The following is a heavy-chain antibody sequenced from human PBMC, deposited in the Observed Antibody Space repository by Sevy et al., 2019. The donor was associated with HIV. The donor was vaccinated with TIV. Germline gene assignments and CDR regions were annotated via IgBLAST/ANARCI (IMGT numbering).Heavy chain of an antibody. Sequence: GGSLRLSCAASGYTFNNAWMSWVRQAPGKGLEWLGRIKSKTDGGSAEYASPVKGRFTISRDDSKSMLYLQMNRLRTEYTGVYYCTGATVFGATWFDPWGQGALVTVSS. V-gene: IGHV3-15*01. CDR2: IKSKTDGGSA. D-gene: IGHD3-3*01. J-gene: IGHJ5*02. CDR1: GYTFNNAW. CDR3: TGATVFGATWFDP.